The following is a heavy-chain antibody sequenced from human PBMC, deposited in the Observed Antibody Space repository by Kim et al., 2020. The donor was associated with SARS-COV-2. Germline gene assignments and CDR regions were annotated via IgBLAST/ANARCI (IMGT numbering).Heavy chain of an antibody. CDR2: INTNTGNP. Sequence: ASVKVSCKASGYTFTSYAMNWVRQAPGQGLEWMGWINTNTGNPTYAQGFTGRFVFSLDTSVSTGYLQISSLKAEDTAVYYCARDPYDYVWGSSSNWFDPWGQGTLVTVSS. CDR1: GYTFTSYA. J-gene: IGHJ5*02. D-gene: IGHD3-16*01. CDR3: ARDPYDYVWGSSSNWFDP. V-gene: IGHV7-4-1*02.